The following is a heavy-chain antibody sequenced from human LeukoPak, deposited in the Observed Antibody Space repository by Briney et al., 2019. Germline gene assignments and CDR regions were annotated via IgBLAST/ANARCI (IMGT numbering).Heavy chain of an antibody. CDR2: INHSGST. V-gene: IGHV4-34*01. Sequence: PSETLSLTCAVYGGSFSGYYWSWIRQPPGKGLEWMGEINHSGSTNYNPSLKSRVTISVDTSKNQFALKLSSVTAADTAVYYCARARVRWDIVVVVAAKYFDYWGQGTLVTVSS. CDR3: ARARVRWDIVVVVAAKYFDY. J-gene: IGHJ4*02. CDR1: GGSFSGYY. D-gene: IGHD2-15*01.